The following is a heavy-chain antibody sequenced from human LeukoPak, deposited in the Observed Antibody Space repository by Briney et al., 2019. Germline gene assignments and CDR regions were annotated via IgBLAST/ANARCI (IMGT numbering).Heavy chain of an antibody. CDR2: INSDGSST. Sequence: PGGSLRLSCAASGFTFSNYWMHWVRQAPGKGLVWVSRINSDGSSTTYADSVKGRFTISRDNAKNTLYLQMNSLRAGDTAMFYCARAPVQYCGGDCDAFDIWGQGTMVTASS. V-gene: IGHV3-74*01. D-gene: IGHD2-21*02. J-gene: IGHJ3*02. CDR1: GFTFSNYW. CDR3: ARAPVQYCGGDCDAFDI.